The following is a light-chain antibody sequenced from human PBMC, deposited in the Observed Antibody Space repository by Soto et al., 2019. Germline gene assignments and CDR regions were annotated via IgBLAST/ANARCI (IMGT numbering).Light chain of an antibody. CDR3: QQYGSSST. J-gene: IGKJ5*01. CDR1: QSASSSY. Sequence: IVLPQSPCSLSLSPSQRSTLSCWASQSASSSYLAWYQQKPGQAPRLLNYGASSRPTGIPDRFSGSGSGTDFTLTISRLEPEDFAVYYCQQYGSSSTFGQGTRLETK. V-gene: IGKV3-20*01. CDR2: GAS.